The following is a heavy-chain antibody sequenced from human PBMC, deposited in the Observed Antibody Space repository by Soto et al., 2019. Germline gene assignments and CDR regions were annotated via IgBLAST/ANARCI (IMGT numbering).Heavy chain of an antibody. CDR1: GFTFSSYA. Sequence: GGSLRLSCAASGFTFSSYAMSWVRQAPGKGLEWVSAISGSGGSTYYADSVKGRFTISRDNSKNTLYLQMNSLRSEDTAVYYCARHGYSHCYLLDYWGQGTLVTVSS. V-gene: IGHV3-23*01. CDR3: ARHGYSHCYLLDY. D-gene: IGHD5-18*01. CDR2: ISGSGGST. J-gene: IGHJ4*02.